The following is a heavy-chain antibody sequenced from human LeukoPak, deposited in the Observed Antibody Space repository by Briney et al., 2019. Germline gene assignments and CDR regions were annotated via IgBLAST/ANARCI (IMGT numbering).Heavy chain of an antibody. J-gene: IGHJ4*02. V-gene: IGHV4-61*02. Sequence: SQTLSLTCTVSGGSISSGSYYWSWIRQPAGKGLEWIGRIYTSGSTNYNPSLKSRVTISVDTSKNQFSLKLSSVTAADTAVYYCARDYDSSGYYWSWGQGILVTVSS. CDR2: IYTSGST. CDR3: ARDYDSSGYYWS. D-gene: IGHD3-22*01. CDR1: GGSISSGSYY.